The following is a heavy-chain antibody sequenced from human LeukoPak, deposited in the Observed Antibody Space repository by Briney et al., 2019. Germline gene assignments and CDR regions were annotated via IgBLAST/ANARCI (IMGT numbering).Heavy chain of an antibody. J-gene: IGHJ2*01. V-gene: IGHV3-74*01. Sequence: PGRSLRLSCAASGFTFSSYGMHWVRQAPGKGLVWVSRINSYGNSTNYADSVKGRFTISRDNAKNTLYLQMNSLRGEDTAVYYCANPWGSGWYFDLWGRGTLVTVSS. CDR3: ANPWGSGWYFDL. D-gene: IGHD7-27*01. CDR1: GFTFSSYG. CDR2: INSYGNST.